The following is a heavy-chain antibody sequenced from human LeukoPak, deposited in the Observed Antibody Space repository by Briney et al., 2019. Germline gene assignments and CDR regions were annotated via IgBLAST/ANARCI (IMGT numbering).Heavy chain of an antibody. V-gene: IGHV3-30*02. D-gene: IGHD1-26*01. CDR2: IRYDGSNK. J-gene: IGHJ5*02. Sequence: GGSLRLSCAASGFTFSSYDMHWVRQAPGKGLEWVAFIRYDGSNKYYADSVKGRFTISRDNSKNTLYLQMNSLRAEDTAVYYCARVPVNIWENWFDPWGQGTLVTVSS. CDR1: GFTFSSYD. CDR3: ARVPVNIWENWFDP.